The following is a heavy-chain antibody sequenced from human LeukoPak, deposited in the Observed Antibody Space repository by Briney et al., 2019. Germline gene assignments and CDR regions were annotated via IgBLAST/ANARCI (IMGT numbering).Heavy chain of an antibody. CDR2: INHSGST. J-gene: IGHJ4*02. Sequence: SETLSLTCAVYGGSFSGYYWSWIRQPPGKGLEWIGEINHSGSTNYNPSLKSRVTISVDTSKNQFSLRLSSVTAADTAVYYCARQQWLRVWDYWGQGTLVTVSS. CDR3: ARQQWLRVWDY. D-gene: IGHD6-19*01. V-gene: IGHV4-34*01. CDR1: GGSFSGYY.